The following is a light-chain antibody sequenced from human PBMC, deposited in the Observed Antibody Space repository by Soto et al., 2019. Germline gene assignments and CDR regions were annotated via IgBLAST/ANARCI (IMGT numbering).Light chain of an antibody. J-gene: IGKJ4*01. CDR3: QQYNNWPPGT. CDR2: GAS. Sequence: EIVMTQSPATLSVSPGGRATLSCRASQSVSSNLAWYQQKPGQAPRLLIYGASTRATGIPARFSGSGSGTEFTLTISSLQSEDFAVYYCQQYNNWPPGTFGGGTKV. V-gene: IGKV3-15*01. CDR1: QSVSSN.